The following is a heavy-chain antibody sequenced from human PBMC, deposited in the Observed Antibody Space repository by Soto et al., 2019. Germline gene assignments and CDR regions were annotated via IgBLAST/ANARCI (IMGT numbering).Heavy chain of an antibody. CDR2: IIPICGRT. CDR3: ATRGTQGRWLEFADY. D-gene: IGHD5-12*01. V-gene: IGHV1-69*01. Sequence: QVQLLQSGAEVKRPGSSVKVSCEASGGTFSSLGFTWVRQAPGQGLEWMGGIIPICGRTTFAQKFQGRVTTTADESTRATYMELTTLTSDDTAMYYCATRGTQGRWLEFADYWGQGTLVTVSS. CDR1: GGTFSSLG. J-gene: IGHJ4*02.